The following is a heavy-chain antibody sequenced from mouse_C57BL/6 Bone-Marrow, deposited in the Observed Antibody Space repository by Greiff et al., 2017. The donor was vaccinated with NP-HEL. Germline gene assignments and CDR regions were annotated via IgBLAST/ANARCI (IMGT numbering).Heavy chain of an antibody. CDR3: ARSCDY. CDR2: IDPSDSYT. Sequence: QVQLQQPGAELVMPGASVKLSCKASGYTFTSYWMHWVKQRPGQGLEWIGEIDPSDSYTNYNQKFKGKSTLTVDKSSSTAYMQLSSLTSEDSAVYYCARSCDYWGQGTTLTVSS. J-gene: IGHJ2*01. CDR1: GYTFTSYW. V-gene: IGHV1-69*01.